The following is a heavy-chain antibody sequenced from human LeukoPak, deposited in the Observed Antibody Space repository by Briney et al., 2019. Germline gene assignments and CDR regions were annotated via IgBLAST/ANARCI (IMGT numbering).Heavy chain of an antibody. Sequence: ASVKVSCKASGYTFTGYYMHWVRQAPGQGLEWMGWINPNSGGTNYAQKFQGRVTMTRDTSISTAYMELSRLRSDDTAVYYCARSMITFGGAPDAFDIWGQGTMVTVSS. CDR3: ARSMITFGGAPDAFDI. V-gene: IGHV1-2*02. CDR1: GYTFTGYY. J-gene: IGHJ3*02. CDR2: INPNSGGT. D-gene: IGHD3-16*01.